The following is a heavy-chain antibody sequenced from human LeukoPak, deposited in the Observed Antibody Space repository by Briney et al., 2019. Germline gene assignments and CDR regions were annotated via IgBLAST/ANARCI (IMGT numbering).Heavy chain of an antibody. CDR2: ISSSGSTI. D-gene: IGHD3-22*01. CDR3: ARGKNWRYYDSSGYPYYFDY. V-gene: IGHV3-11*04. Sequence: LSLTCAVYGGSFSDYYMSWIRQAPGKGLEWVSYISSSGSTIYYADSVKGRFTISRDNAKNSLYLQMNSLRAEDTAVYYCARGKNWRYYDSSGYPYYFDYWGQGTLVTVSS. CDR1: GGSFSDYY. J-gene: IGHJ4*02.